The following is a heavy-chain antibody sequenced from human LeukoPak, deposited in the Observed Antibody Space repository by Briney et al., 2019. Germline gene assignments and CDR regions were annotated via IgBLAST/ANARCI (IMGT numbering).Heavy chain of an antibody. Sequence: SETLSLTCTVSGYSISSGNYWGWIRQPPGKGLEWIGSIYHSGSTYYNPSLKSRVTISVDTSKNQFSLKLSSVTAADTAVYYCARDARVGTRYFDYWGQGTLVTVSS. J-gene: IGHJ4*02. D-gene: IGHD4-23*01. V-gene: IGHV4-38-2*02. CDR3: ARDARVGTRYFDY. CDR1: GYSISSGNY. CDR2: IYHSGST.